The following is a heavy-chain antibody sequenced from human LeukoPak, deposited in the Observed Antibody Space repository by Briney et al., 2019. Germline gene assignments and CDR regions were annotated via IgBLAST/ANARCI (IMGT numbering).Heavy chain of an antibody. CDR3: ARCIAAREAALDY. V-gene: IGHV1-18*01. D-gene: IGHD6-6*01. CDR2: ISAYNGNT. J-gene: IGHJ4*02. CDR1: GYTFTSYG. Sequence: ASVKVSCKSSGYTFTSYGISWVRHAPRQGLEWMGWISAYNGNTNYAQKLQGRLTMTTDPSTSTAYMELRSLRSDDTAVYYCARCIAAREAALDYWGQGTLVTVSS.